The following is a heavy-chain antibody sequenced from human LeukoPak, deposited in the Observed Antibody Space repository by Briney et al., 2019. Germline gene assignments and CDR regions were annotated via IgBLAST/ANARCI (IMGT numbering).Heavy chain of an antibody. CDR3: ARAPNEGAFDI. CDR1: GYTFTGYY. Sequence: ASVKVSCKASGYTFTGYYIHWVRQAPGQGLEWMGWINPYSGDTDSAQKFQGRVTVTRDTSITTAYMELSRLRSDDTAVYYCARAPNEGAFDIWGQGTMVSVSS. J-gene: IGHJ3*02. V-gene: IGHV1-2*02. D-gene: IGHD1-1*01. CDR2: INPYSGDT.